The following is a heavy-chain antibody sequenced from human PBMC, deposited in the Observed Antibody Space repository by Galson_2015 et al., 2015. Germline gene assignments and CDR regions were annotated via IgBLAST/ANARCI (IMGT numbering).Heavy chain of an antibody. D-gene: IGHD1-26*01. CDR3: TTDLVGATTFYYYYGMDV. J-gene: IGHJ6*02. V-gene: IGHV3-15*01. CDR1: GFTFSNAW. CDR2: IKSKTDGGTT. Sequence: SLRLSCAASGFTFSNAWMSWVRQAPGKGLEWVGRIKSKTDGGTTDYAAPVKGRFTISRDDSKNTLYLQMNNLKTEDTAVYYCTTDLVGATTFYYYYGMDVWGQGTTVTVSS.